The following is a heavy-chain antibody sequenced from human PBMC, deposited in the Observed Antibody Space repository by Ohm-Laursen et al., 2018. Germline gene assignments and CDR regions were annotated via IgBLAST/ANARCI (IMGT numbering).Heavy chain of an antibody. CDR2: INPSGVST. CDR1: GYSFTTYY. D-gene: IGHD6-19*01. J-gene: IGHJ5*02. CDR3: ASSGGWLNWSDP. Sequence: ASVKVSCKASGYSFTTYYMHWVRQAPGQGLEWMGVINPSGVSTSYPQKFQGRVTMTRDTSTNTVYMELSSLRSEDTAVYYCASSGGWLNWSDPWGQGTLVTVSS. V-gene: IGHV1-46*01.